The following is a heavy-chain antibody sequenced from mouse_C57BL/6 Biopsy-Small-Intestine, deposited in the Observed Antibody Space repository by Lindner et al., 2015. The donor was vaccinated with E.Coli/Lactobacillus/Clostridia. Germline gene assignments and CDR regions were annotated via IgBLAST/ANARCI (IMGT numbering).Heavy chain of an antibody. V-gene: IGHV1-82*01. J-gene: IGHJ4*01. CDR1: GYAFSSSW. Sequence: VQLQESGPELVKPGASVKISRKASGYAFSSSWMNWVKQRPGKGLEWIGRIYPGDGDSNFNGKFKGKATLTADKSSSTAYMQLSSLTSEDSAVYFCARFGEHDDSYFYSLDYWGQGTSVTVSS. CDR2: IYPGDGDS. D-gene: IGHD2-3*01. CDR3: ARFGEHDDSYFYSLDY.